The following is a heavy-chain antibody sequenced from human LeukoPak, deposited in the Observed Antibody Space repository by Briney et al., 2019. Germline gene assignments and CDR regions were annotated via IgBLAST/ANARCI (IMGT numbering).Heavy chain of an antibody. CDR3: ARGVTPSDWFDP. D-gene: IGHD3-16*02. V-gene: IGHV4-59*01. CDR2: IYYSGST. CDR1: GGSISSYY. J-gene: IGHJ5*02. Sequence: SGTLSLTCTVSGGSISSYYWTWIRQPPGKGLECIGYIYYSGSTNYNPSLKSRVTISVDTSKNQFSLKLSSVTAADTAVYYCARGVTPSDWFDPWGQGTLVTVSS.